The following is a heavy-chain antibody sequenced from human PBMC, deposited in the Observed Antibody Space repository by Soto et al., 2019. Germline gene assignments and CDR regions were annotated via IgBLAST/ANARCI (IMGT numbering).Heavy chain of an antibody. CDR2: IYYSGST. Sequence: SETLSLTCTVSGGSISSYYWSWIRQPPGKGLEWIGYIYYSGSTNYNPSLKSRVTISVDTSKNQFSLKLSSVTAADTAVYYCARRQLPGNNYFDYWGQGTLVTVSS. CDR3: ARRQLPGNNYFDY. D-gene: IGHD2-2*01. J-gene: IGHJ4*02. V-gene: IGHV4-59*01. CDR1: GGSISSYY.